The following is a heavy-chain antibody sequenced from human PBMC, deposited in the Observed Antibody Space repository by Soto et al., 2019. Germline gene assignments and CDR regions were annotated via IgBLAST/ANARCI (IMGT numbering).Heavy chain of an antibody. CDR3: ARGLVAVAYCDY. CDR1: GGSFSGYY. CDR2: INHSGST. Sequence: PSETLSLTCAVYGGSFSGYYWSWIRQPPGKGLEWIGEINHSGSTNYNPSLKSRVTISVDTSKNQFSLKLSSVTAADTAVYYCARGLVAVAYCDYWGQGTLVTVS. V-gene: IGHV4-34*01. D-gene: IGHD6-19*01. J-gene: IGHJ4*02.